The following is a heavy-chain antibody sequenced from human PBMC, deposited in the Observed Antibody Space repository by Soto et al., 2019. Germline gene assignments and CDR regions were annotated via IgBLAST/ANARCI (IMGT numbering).Heavy chain of an antibody. J-gene: IGHJ5*02. CDR3: AADVGYL. CDR1: GYTFTNSA. D-gene: IGHD1-26*01. CDR2: IVVGSGDT. Sequence: QMQLVQSGPEVKKPGTSVKVSCKGSGYTFTNSAVQWVRQARGQRLEWMGWIVVGSGDTKYAQKFQERVTFTRDVSTSTAYMELSSLKSEDTAVYYCAADVGYLWRQGTLVTVSS. V-gene: IGHV1-58*01.